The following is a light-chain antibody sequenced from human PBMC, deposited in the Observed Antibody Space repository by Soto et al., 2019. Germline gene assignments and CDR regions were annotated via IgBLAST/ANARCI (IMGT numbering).Light chain of an antibody. Sequence: DIQMTQSPSSLSASVGDRVTITCRASQSVKNFLNWYQQKPGKAPKLLVYAVSNLQGGVPSRFSGSVSGTDFTLTISSLQPEDFATYYCQQRNTIPNTFGQGTRLEIK. V-gene: IGKV1-39*01. J-gene: IGKJ5*01. CDR1: QSVKNF. CDR2: AVS. CDR3: QQRNTIPNT.